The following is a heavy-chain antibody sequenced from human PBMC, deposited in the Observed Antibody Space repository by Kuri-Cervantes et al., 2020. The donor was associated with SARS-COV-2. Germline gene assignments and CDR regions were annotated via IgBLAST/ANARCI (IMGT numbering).Heavy chain of an antibody. CDR1: GGSISSGDYY. CDR3: ARREMATMSFDY. Sequence: SETLSLTCTVSGGSISSGDYYWSWIRQPPGKGLEWIGSIYHSGSTYYNPSLKSRVTISVDTSKNQFSLKLSSVTAADTAVYYCARREMATMSFDYWGQGTLVTVSS. J-gene: IGHJ4*02. D-gene: IGHD5-24*01. V-gene: IGHV4-39*07. CDR2: IYHSGST.